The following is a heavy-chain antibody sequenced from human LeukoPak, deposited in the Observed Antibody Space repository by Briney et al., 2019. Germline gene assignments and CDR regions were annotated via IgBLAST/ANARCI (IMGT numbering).Heavy chain of an antibody. CDR1: GFTFDIYG. J-gene: IGHJ4*02. CDR3: ARGDDGAY. Sequence: GSLRLSCAASGFTFDIYGMNWIRQAPGKGLEWVSHISSGSSPKYYADSVRGRFTISRDNAKKSLYLQMNSLRVEDTAVYYCARGDDGAYWGQGTLVTVSS. CDR2: ISSGSSPK. D-gene: IGHD3-16*01. V-gene: IGHV3-48*04.